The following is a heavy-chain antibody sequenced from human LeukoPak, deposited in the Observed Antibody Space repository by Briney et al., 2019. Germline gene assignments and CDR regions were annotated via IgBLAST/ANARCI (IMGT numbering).Heavy chain of an antibody. Sequence: ASVKVSCKTSGYTFTSFGINWVRQAPGQGLEWMGWINCYNEKTKYAQKFQGRVTVTTDTSTSTAYMELRSLTSDDTAVYYCARDLNYYDSSGYYPWGQGTLVIVSS. V-gene: IGHV1-18*01. CDR2: INCYNEKT. CDR1: GYTFTSFG. D-gene: IGHD3-22*01. J-gene: IGHJ5*02. CDR3: ARDLNYYDSSGYYP.